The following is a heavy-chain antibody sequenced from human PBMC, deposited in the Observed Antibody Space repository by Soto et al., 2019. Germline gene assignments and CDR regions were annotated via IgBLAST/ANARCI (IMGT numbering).Heavy chain of an antibody. V-gene: IGHV4-30-4*01. Sequence: QVQLQESGPGLVKPSQTLSLTCTDSGGSISRGDSYWSWIRQPPGRGLEWLGYIYYSGSTYYNPSLKSRVGISLDTSKNQLSLKLSSVTAADTAVYYCVRDGRSGWGQVYWGQGTLVSVSS. J-gene: IGHJ4*02. CDR2: IYYSGST. CDR1: GGSISRGDSY. D-gene: IGHD7-27*01. CDR3: VRDGRSGWGQVY.